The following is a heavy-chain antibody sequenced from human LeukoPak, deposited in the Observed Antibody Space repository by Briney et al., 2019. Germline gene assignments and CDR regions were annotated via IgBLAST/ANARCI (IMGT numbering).Heavy chain of an antibody. D-gene: IGHD1-26*01. V-gene: IGHV3-74*01. CDR1: GFPFSSYA. Sequence: GGSLRLSRTASGFPFSSYAIYWVRQAPGKGLVWVARVHGDGYSISYADSVRGRFTISRDNAKDTLYLHMNSLRPEDTAVYYCATAQVGAPTDFWGQGTRVTVSS. J-gene: IGHJ4*02. CDR3: ATAQVGAPTDF. CDR2: VHGDGYSI.